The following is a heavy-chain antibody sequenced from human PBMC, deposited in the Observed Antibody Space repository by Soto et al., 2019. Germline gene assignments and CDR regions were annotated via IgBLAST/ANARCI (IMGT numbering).Heavy chain of an antibody. CDR2: ITGSGGST. J-gene: IGHJ4*02. Sequence: GGSLRLSCAASGFTFSSYAMSWVRQAPGKGLEWVSAITGSGGSTYYADSVKGRFTISRDNSKNTLYLQMNSLRAEDTAVYYCASSDYDSSGYYRSLVFWGQGTLVTVSS. D-gene: IGHD3-22*01. CDR1: GFTFSSYA. V-gene: IGHV3-23*01. CDR3: ASSDYDSSGYYRSLVF.